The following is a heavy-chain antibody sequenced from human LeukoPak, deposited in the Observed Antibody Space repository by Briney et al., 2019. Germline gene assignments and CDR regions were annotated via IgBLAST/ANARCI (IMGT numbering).Heavy chain of an antibody. CDR2: ISAYNGNT. J-gene: IGHJ4*02. D-gene: IGHD6-19*01. CDR1: GYTFTSYG. V-gene: IGHV1-18*01. Sequence: ASVKVSCKASGYTFTSYGISWVRQAPGQGLEWMGWISAYNGNTNYAQKLQGRVTMTTDTSTSTAYMELRSLRSDDTAVYYCARDRGYSSGWCQFCFDYWGQGTLVTVSS. CDR3: ARDRGYSSGWCQFCFDY.